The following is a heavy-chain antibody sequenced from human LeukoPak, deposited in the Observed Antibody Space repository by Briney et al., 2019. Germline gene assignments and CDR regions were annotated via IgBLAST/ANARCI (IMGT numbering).Heavy chain of an antibody. CDR3: ASPSNNSRYAFDY. V-gene: IGHV3-53*01. CDR1: GIAVTTNY. D-gene: IGHD3-22*01. CDR2: IYLGGGT. J-gene: IGHJ4*02. Sequence: GGSLRLSCAASGIAVTTNYMSWVRQAPGKGLEWVSVIYLGGGTHHADSVKGRFTISRDYSMNTLYLEMNILRVEDTAIYYCASPSNNSRYAFDYWGQGTLVTVSS.